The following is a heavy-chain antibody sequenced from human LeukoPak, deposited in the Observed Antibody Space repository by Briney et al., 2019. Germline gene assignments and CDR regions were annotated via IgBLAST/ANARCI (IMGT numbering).Heavy chain of an antibody. CDR3: ARVTTEDFHYGLFDP. Sequence: SQTLSLTCAISGDSVSSNSAAWNWIRQSPSRGLEWLGRTYYRSKWSTEYAVSVKSRITINPDTSRNQFSLQLNSVTPEDTAVYYCARVTTEDFHYGLFDPWGPGTLVTVSS. CDR2: TYYRSKWST. V-gene: IGHV6-1*01. CDR1: GDSVSSNSAA. D-gene: IGHD3-16*01. J-gene: IGHJ5*02.